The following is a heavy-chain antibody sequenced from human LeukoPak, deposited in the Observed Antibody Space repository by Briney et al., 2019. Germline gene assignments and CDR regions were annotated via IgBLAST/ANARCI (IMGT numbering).Heavy chain of an antibody. CDR3: AKAQGVDYNGFGADRMDV. D-gene: IGHD4-11*01. V-gene: IGHV3-9*01. J-gene: IGHJ6*02. CDR1: GFTFDDYA. CDR2: ISWNSGSI. Sequence: GGSLRLSCAASGFTFDDYAMHWVRQAPGKGLEWVSGISWNSGSIGYADSVKGRFTISRDNAKNSLYLQMNSLRAEDTALYYCAKAQGVDYNGFGADRMDVWGQGTTVTVSS.